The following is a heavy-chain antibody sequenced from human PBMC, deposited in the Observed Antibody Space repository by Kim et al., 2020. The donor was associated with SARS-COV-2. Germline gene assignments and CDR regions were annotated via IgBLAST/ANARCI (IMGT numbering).Heavy chain of an antibody. J-gene: IGHJ4*01. D-gene: IGHD6-13*01. V-gene: IGHV3-74*01. CDR2: VDGDGTRT. CDR3: TRGGAAGTFDY. CDR1: GFTFTTYW. Sequence: GGSLRLSCAASGFTFTTYWMHWFRQAPGKGLVWVSHVDGDGTRTTYADSVKGRFTVSRDNAKNTLYLQMNGLSAEDTAIYYCTRGGAAGTFDYWGHGTLVTVSS.